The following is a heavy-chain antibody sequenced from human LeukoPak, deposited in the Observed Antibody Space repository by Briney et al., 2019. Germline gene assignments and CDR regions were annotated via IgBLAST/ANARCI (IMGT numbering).Heavy chain of an antibody. CDR1: GGSFSGYY. D-gene: IGHD3-10*01. V-gene: IGHV4-34*01. CDR2: INHSGST. CDR3: ARGRGVNYYGSGSYRYFDP. Sequence: SETLSRTCAVYGGSFSGYYWSWIRQPPGKGLEWIGEINHSGSTNYNPSLKSRVTTSVDTSKNQFSLKLSSVTAADTAVYYCARGRGVNYYGSGSYRYFDPWGQGTLVTVSS. J-gene: IGHJ5*02.